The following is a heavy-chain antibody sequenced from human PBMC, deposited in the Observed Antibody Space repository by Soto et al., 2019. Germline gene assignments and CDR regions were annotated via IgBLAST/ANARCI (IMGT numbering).Heavy chain of an antibody. Sequence: EVQLVESGGGLVQPGGSLRLSWVGSRFSLSTYWVYLVRQAPGKGLMWVSRINSDGGIINYADSVKGRFTISRDNAKNTLYLQMNSLRVNDTAVYYCARDLGKYDRHYFDNWGQGTLVTVSS. J-gene: IGHJ4*02. CDR2: INSDGGII. V-gene: IGHV3-74*01. CDR1: RFSLSTYW. CDR3: ARDLGKYDRHYFDN. D-gene: IGHD3-9*01.